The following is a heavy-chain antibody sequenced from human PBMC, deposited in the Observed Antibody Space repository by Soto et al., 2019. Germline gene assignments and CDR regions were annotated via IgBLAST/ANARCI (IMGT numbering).Heavy chain of an antibody. D-gene: IGHD1-26*01. V-gene: IGHV3-13*04. CDR2: IGTAGDT. CDR1: GFTFSSYD. Sequence: ESGGGLVRPGGSLRLSCAASGFTFSSYDMHWVRQATGKGLEWVSVIGTAGDTYYPGSVKGRFTISRENAKNSLYLQMNSLRAGDTAVYYCARGGRVGATFDYWGQGTLVTVSS. J-gene: IGHJ4*02. CDR3: ARGGRVGATFDY.